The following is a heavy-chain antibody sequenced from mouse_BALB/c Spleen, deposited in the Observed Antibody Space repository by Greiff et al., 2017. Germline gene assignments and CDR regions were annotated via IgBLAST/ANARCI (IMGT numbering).Heavy chain of an antibody. CDR1: GFTFSSFG. D-gene: IGHD3-2*01. CDR3: ARGGPDSSGYVSFAY. V-gene: IGHV5-17*02. Sequence: EVMLVESGGGLVQPGGSRKLSCAASGFTFSSFGMHWVRQAPEKGLEWVAYISSGSSTIYYADTVKGRFTISRDNPKNTLFLQMTSLRSEDTAMYYGARGGPDSSGYVSFAYWGQGTLVTVSA. J-gene: IGHJ3*01. CDR2: ISSGSSTI.